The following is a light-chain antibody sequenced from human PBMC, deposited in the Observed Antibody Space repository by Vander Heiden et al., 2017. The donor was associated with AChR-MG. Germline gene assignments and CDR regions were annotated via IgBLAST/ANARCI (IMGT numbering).Light chain of an antibody. V-gene: IGKV1-39*01. CDR2: AAA. J-gene: IGKJ4*01. Sequence: DIQMTQSPSSLSASVGDRVTITCRASQSVRNHLNWYQQKPGKAPKLLIYAAASLQSGVPSRFSGSGSGTDFTLTVSRLQPEDFATYYCQQSDSTPLTFGGGTQVEIK. CDR1: QSVRNH. CDR3: QQSDSTPLT.